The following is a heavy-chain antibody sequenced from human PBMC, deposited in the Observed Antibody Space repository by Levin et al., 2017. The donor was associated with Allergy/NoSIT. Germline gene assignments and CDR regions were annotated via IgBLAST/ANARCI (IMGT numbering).Heavy chain of an antibody. CDR2: IYYNVNT. D-gene: IGHD2-8*01. CDR1: GGSIPSYY. Sequence: SETLSLTCTVSGGSIPSYYWSWVRQPPGKGLVWIGYIYYNVNTNYNPSLKSRVTISVDTSKNQFSLKMTSVTAADTAVYYCARVGNNGWYFDYWGQGTLVTVSS. V-gene: IGHV4-59*01. J-gene: IGHJ4*02. CDR3: ARVGNNGWYFDY.